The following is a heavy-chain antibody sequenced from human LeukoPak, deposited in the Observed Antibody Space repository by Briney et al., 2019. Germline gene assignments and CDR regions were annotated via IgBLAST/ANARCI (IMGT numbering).Heavy chain of an antibody. V-gene: IGHV3-30*18. J-gene: IGHJ4*02. Sequence: GMSLRLSCAVSGFTLSRNGMHWVRQAPGKGLEWVAVISDNGNRKYYADSVKGRFTISRDISKNTLHLQMDSLRVEDTAVYHCVKDLHGHWTFDFWGQGTLVTVSS. D-gene: IGHD1-1*01. CDR1: GFTLSRNG. CDR2: ISDNGNRK. CDR3: VKDLHGHWTFDF.